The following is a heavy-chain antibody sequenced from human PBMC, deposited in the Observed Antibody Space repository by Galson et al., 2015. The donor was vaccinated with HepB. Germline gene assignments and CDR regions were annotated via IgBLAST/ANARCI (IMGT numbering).Heavy chain of an antibody. D-gene: IGHD5-24*01. CDR2: ISYDGSNK. CDR3: AKGLDGYSAY. Sequence: SLRLSCAASGFTFSRYGMHRVRQAPGKGLEWVAVISYDGSNKYYADSVKGRFTISRDNSKNTLYLQMNSLRAEDTAVYYCAKGLDGYSAYWGQGTLVTVSS. V-gene: IGHV3-30*18. J-gene: IGHJ4*02. CDR1: GFTFSRYG.